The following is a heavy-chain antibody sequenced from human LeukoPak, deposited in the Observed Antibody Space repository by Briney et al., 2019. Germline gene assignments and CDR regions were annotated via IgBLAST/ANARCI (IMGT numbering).Heavy chain of an antibody. CDR1: GGSISSYY. V-gene: IGHV4-4*07. D-gene: IGHD6-19*01. CDR3: ARYSSGWKHWDFDL. CDR2: IYSSGSN. J-gene: IGHJ2*01. Sequence: SVTLSLTCTVSGGSISSYYWSWIRQPAGKGLEWIGRIYSSGSNNYNPSLKSRVTMSVDASKNQFSMKLSSVTAADTAVYYCARYSSGWKHWDFDLWGRGTLVTV.